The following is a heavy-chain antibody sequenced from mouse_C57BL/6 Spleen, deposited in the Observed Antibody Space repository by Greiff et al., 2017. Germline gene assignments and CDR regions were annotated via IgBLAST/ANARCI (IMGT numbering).Heavy chain of an antibody. V-gene: IGHV2-2*01. CDR2: IWSGGST. J-gene: IGHJ4*01. Sequence: QVQLQQSGPGLVQPSQSLSITCTVSGFSLTSYGVHWVRQSPGKGLEWLGVIWSGGSTDYNAAFISRLSISKDNSKSQVFFKMNSLQADDTAIYYCARKEAMITYYAMDYWGQGTSVTVSS. CDR1: GFSLTSYG. CDR3: ARKEAMITYYAMDY. D-gene: IGHD2-4*01.